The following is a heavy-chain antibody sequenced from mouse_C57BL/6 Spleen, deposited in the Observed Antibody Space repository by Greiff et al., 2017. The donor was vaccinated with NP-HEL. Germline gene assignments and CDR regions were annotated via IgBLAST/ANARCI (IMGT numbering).Heavy chain of an antibody. D-gene: IGHD2-12*01. Sequence: QVQLQQPGAELVKPGASVKLSCKASGYTFTSYWMQWVKQRPGQGLEWIGEIDPSDSYTNYNQKFKGKATLTVDTSSSTAYMQLSSLTSEDSAVYYCVLRLAMDYWGQGTSVTVSS. J-gene: IGHJ4*01. CDR1: GYTFTSYW. CDR2: IDPSDSYT. V-gene: IGHV1-50*01. CDR3: VLRLAMDY.